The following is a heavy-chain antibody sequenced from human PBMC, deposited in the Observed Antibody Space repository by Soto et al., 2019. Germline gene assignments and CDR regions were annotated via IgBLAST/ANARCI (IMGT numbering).Heavy chain of an antibody. CDR1: GSRFRIDG. J-gene: IGHJ4*02. CDR2: ITSGNSVT. V-gene: IGHV3-21*01. CDR3: ATYTGTYRDH. D-gene: IGHD1-26*01. Sequence: EVLLVESGGGLVKPGESLRLSCAASGSRFRIDGMSWVRQAPGRGLEWVASITSGNSVTFYADAVKGRFTISRDNAKNSMHLQMNSLRAEDTAVYYCATYTGTYRDHWGQGTLVTVSS.